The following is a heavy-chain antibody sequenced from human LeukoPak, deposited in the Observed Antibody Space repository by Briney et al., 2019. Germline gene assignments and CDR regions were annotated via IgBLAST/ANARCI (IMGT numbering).Heavy chain of an antibody. CDR2: INHSGST. Sequence: SETLSLTCAVYGGSFSGYYWSWIRQPPGEGLEWIGEINHSGSTNYNPSLKSRVTISVDTSKNQFSLKLSSVTAADTAVYYCARTAYYFDYWGQGTLVTVSS. CDR1: GGSFSGYY. V-gene: IGHV4-34*01. D-gene: IGHD5-18*01. CDR3: ARTAYYFDY. J-gene: IGHJ4*02.